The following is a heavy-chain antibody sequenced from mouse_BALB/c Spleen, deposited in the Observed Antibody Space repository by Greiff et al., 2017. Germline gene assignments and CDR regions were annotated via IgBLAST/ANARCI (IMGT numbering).Heavy chain of an antibody. CDR2: IRNKANGYTT. D-gene: IGHD2-4*01. CDR1: GFTFTDYY. Sequence: EVHLVESGGGLVQPGGSLRLSCATSGFTFTDYYMSWVRQPPGKALEWLGFIRNKANGYTTEYSASVKGRFTISRDNSQSILYLQMNTLRAEDSATYYCARVMITTWYFDVWGAGTTVTVSS. J-gene: IGHJ1*01. CDR3: ARVMITTWYFDV. V-gene: IGHV7-3*02.